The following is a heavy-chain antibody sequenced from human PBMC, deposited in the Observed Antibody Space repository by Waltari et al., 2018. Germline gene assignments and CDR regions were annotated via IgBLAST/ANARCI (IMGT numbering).Heavy chain of an antibody. CDR1: GFTFSRYS. D-gene: IGHD6-13*01. CDR3: ARGSSSIAAAGIAY. J-gene: IGHJ4*02. V-gene: IGHV3-48*01. CDR2: ISSSSSTI. Sequence: EVQLVESGGGLVQPGGSLRLSCAASGFTFSRYSMNCVRQAPGKGLEWVSYISSSSSTIYYADSVKGRFTISRDNAKNSLYLQMNSLRAEDTAVYYCARGSSSIAAAGIAYWGQGTLVTVSS.